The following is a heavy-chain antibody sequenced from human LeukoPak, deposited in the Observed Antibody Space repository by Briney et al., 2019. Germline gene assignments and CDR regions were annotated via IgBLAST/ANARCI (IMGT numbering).Heavy chain of an antibody. CDR1: GFTFSSYA. Sequence: GASLRPSCAASGFTFSSYAMHWVRQAPGKGLEYVSGISNNGGDTYYANSVKGRFTISRDNSKNTLYLQVGSLRAEDMAVYYCARGAGANSYYYYYMDVWGKGTTVTVSS. D-gene: IGHD1-26*01. CDR2: ISNNGGDT. CDR3: ARGAGANSYYYYYMDV. J-gene: IGHJ6*03. V-gene: IGHV3-64*01.